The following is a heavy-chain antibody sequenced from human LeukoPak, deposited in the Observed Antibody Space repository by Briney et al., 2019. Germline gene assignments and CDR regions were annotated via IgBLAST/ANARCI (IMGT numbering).Heavy chain of an antibody. D-gene: IGHD3-22*01. CDR1: GYTFTSYG. Sequence: GASVKVSCKASGYTFTSYGISWVRQAPGQGLEWMGWISAYNGNTNYAQKLQGRVTMTRDTSISTAYMELSSLRSDDTAMFYCARDERYDSSGYPFDYWGQGTLVTVSS. J-gene: IGHJ4*02. CDR3: ARDERYDSSGYPFDY. CDR2: ISAYNGNT. V-gene: IGHV1-18*01.